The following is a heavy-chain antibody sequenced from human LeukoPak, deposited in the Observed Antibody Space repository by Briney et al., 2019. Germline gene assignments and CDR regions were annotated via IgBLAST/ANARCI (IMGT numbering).Heavy chain of an antibody. J-gene: IGHJ4*02. CDR1: GFTFSNAW. Sequence: GGSLRLSCAASGFTFSNAWMSWVRQAPGKGLEWVGRIKSKTDGGTTDYAAPVKGGFTISRDDSKNTLYLQMNSLKTEDTAAYYCTTLLWFGELLSDYWGQGTLVTVSS. V-gene: IGHV3-15*01. CDR2: IKSKTDGGTT. CDR3: TTLLWFGELLSDY. D-gene: IGHD3-10*01.